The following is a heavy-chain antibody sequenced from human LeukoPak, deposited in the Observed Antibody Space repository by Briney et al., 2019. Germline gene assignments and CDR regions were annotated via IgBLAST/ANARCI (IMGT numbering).Heavy chain of an antibody. CDR3: AKHIGGGLDY. CDR2: ISYDGGNI. J-gene: IGHJ4*02. CDR1: GFTFSNFG. Sequence: QPGGSLRLSCAASGFTFSNFGMHWVRQAPGKGLEWVAVISYDGGNIYYADSVKGRFTISRDNSKNTLYLQVNGLRAEDTAVFYCAKHIGGGLDYWGQGTLVTVSS. V-gene: IGHV3-30*18. D-gene: IGHD5-12*01.